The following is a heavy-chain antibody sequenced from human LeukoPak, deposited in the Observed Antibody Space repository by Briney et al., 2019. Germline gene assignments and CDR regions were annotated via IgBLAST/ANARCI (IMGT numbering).Heavy chain of an antibody. CDR3: AKGEGDNRIDGDYFDY. CDR1: GFTFSNYA. D-gene: IGHD1-1*01. V-gene: IGHV3-23*01. Sequence: QPGGSLRLSCAASGFTFSNYAMSWVRQAPGKGLEWVSAITRSGDRTYYADSVKGRFTISRDKSKNSLYLQMNSLRAEDTALYYCAKGEGDNRIDGDYFDYWGQGTLVTVSS. CDR2: ITRSGDRT. J-gene: IGHJ4*02.